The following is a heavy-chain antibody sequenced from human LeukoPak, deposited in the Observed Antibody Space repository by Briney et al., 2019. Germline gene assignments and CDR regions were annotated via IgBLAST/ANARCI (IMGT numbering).Heavy chain of an antibody. CDR2: IYSGGST. V-gene: IGHV3-53*01. Sequence: PGGSLRLSCAASGFTAISNYMSWVRQAPGKGLEWVSVIYSGGSTYYADSVKGRFTISRDNSKNTLYLQINSLRAEDTAVYYCARDLTMVRGVLGVWGKGTTVTVSS. J-gene: IGHJ6*04. D-gene: IGHD3-10*01. CDR1: GFTAISNY. CDR3: ARDLTMVRGVLGV.